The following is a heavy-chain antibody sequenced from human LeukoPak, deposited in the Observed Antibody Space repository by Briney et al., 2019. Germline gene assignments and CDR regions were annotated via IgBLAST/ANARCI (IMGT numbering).Heavy chain of an antibody. D-gene: IGHD2-15*01. J-gene: IGHJ4*02. CDR1: GFTFSTYG. CDR2: IRFDGTNK. Sequence: PGRSLRLSCAASGFTFSTYGMHWVRQAPGKGLEWVAFIRFDGTNKYYADSVKGRFAISRDSSKNTLYLQMNSLRAEDTAVYYCAKGYCSGSCYNGLDYWGQGTLVTVSS. CDR3: AKGYCSGSCYNGLDY. V-gene: IGHV3-30*02.